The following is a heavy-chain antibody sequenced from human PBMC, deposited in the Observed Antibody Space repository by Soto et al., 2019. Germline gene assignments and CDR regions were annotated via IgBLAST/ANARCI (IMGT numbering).Heavy chain of an antibody. CDR2: ISSNGGST. Sequence: GGSLRLSCAASGFTFSSCAMHWVRQAPGKGLEYVSAISSNGGSTYYADSVKGRFTISRDNSKNTLYLQMSSLRAEDTAVYYCVKGRYGGNPTYWGQGTLVTVSS. D-gene: IGHD4-17*01. CDR1: GFTFSSCA. J-gene: IGHJ4*02. V-gene: IGHV3-64D*06. CDR3: VKGRYGGNPTY.